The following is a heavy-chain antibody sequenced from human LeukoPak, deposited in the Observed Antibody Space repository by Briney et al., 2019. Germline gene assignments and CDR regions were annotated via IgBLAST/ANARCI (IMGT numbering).Heavy chain of an antibody. D-gene: IGHD5-24*01. J-gene: IGHJ4*02. V-gene: IGHV3-30-3*01. Sequence: GGSLRLSCAASGFTFSSYAMHWVRRAPGKGLEWEAVISYDGSNKFYADSVKGRFTISRDNSKNTLYLQMNSLRAEDTAVYYCARGREMATYFDSWGQGTLVTVSS. CDR3: ARGREMATYFDS. CDR1: GFTFSSYA. CDR2: ISYDGSNK.